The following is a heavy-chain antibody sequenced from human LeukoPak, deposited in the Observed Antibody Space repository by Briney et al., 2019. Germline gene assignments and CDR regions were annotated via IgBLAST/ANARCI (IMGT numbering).Heavy chain of an antibody. J-gene: IGHJ4*02. V-gene: IGHV4-4*02. CDR1: GFTFSSYG. D-gene: IGHD5-18*01. Sequence: SLRLSCAASGFTFSSYGMHWVRQAPGKGLEWIGEIYHSGSTNYNPSLKSRVTISVNKSKNQFSLKLSSVTAADTAVYYCARGPIQTNTAMGDWGQGTLVTVSS. CDR3: ARGPIQTNTAMGD. CDR2: IYHSGST.